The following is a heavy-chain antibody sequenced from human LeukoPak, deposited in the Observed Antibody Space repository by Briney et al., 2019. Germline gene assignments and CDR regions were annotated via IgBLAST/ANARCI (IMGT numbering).Heavy chain of an antibody. V-gene: IGHV1-69*01. J-gene: IGHJ4*02. CDR3: ARTVGMTTVTYYFDY. Sequence: ASVKVSCKASGGTFSSYAISWVRQAPGQGLEWMGGIIPIFGTANYAQKFQGRVTITADESTSTAYMELSSLRSEDTAVYYCARTVGMTTVTYYFDYWGQGTLVTVSS. CDR1: GGTFSSYA. CDR2: IIPIFGTA. D-gene: IGHD4-17*01.